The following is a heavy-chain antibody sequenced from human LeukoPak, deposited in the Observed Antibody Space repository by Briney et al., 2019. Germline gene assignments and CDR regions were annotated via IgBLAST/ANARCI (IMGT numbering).Heavy chain of an antibody. J-gene: IGHJ4*02. V-gene: IGHV3-7*01. CDR1: GFTFSGYW. Sequence: QSGGSLRLSCAASGFTFSGYWMNWVRQAPGKGLEWVANIKEDGSKTYYADSLKGRFTISRDNAENSLYLQIHSLRAEEAAVYSWVRDGSGSVEFDYWGQGTLVTVSS. CDR3: VRDGSGSVEFDY. CDR2: IKEDGSKT. D-gene: IGHD3-10*01.